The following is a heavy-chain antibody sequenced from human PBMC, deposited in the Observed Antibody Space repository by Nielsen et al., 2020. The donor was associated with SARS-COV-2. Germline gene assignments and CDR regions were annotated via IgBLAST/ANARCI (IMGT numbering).Heavy chain of an antibody. CDR3: ARVEDYYGSGSYTRQNPY. CDR2: IDHNGVT. Sequence: SETLSLTCAVYGGSFSGYYWSWIRQPPGKGLEWIGKIDHNGVTQYNPSLKSRVTISVDTSKNQFSLKLSSLTAADTAVYYCARVEDYYGSGSYTRQNPYWGQGTLVTVSS. J-gene: IGHJ4*02. D-gene: IGHD3-10*01. CDR1: GGSFSGYY. V-gene: IGHV4-34*01.